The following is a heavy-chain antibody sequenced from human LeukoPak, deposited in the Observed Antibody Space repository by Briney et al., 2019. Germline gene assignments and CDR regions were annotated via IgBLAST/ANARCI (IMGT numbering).Heavy chain of an antibody. CDR1: GFTFGSYA. CDR2: ISGSGGST. CDR3: AKVYDSSGYYFYMDV. D-gene: IGHD3-22*01. V-gene: IGHV3-23*01. J-gene: IGHJ6*03. Sequence: GGSLRLSWAASGFTFGSYAMSWVRQAPGKGLEWVSAISGSGGSTYYADSVKGRFTISRDNSKNTLYLQMNSLRAEDTAVYYCAKVYDSSGYYFYMDVWGKGTTVTVSS.